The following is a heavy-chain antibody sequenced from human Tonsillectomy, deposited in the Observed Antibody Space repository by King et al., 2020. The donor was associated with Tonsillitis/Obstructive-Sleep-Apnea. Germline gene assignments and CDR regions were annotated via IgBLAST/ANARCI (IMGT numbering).Heavy chain of an antibody. CDR3: ARDDKYYYASSGYPIFDY. CDR2: ISAYNGNT. J-gene: IGHJ4*02. Sequence: QLVQSGAEVKKPGASVKVSCQASGYSFTNNGISWVRRAPGQGLEWMGWISAYNGNTKYAQKFQGRVTMTTDTSTSTAYMELRSLRSDDTAVYYCARDDKYYYASSGYPIFDYWGQGTLVTVSS. CDR1: GYSFTNNG. D-gene: IGHD3-22*01. V-gene: IGHV1-18*01.